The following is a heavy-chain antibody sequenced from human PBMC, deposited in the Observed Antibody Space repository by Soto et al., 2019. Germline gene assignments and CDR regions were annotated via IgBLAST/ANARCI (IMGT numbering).Heavy chain of an antibody. CDR2: IYWDEDK. J-gene: IGHJ4*02. D-gene: IGHD3-10*02. V-gene: IGHV2-5*02. CDR1: GFSLSTSGVG. CDR3: AHVFTSLAPFDS. Sequence: QITLKESGPTLVKPTQTLTLTCTFSGFSLSTSGVGVGWIRQPPGKALEWLGFIYWDEDKRYSPSLKSRLTITKDTSKSQLVLTMTNMDPVDTATYYCAHVFTSLAPFDSWGQGTLVTVSA.